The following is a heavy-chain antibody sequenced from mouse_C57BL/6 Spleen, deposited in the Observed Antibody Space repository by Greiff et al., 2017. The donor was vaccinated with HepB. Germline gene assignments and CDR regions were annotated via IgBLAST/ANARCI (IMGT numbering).Heavy chain of an antibody. V-gene: IGHV5-4*01. D-gene: IGHD1-1*01. Sequence: EVKLEESGGGLVKPGGSLKLSCAASGFTFSSYAMSWVRQTPEKRLEWVATISDGGSYTYYPDNVKGRFTISRDNAKNNLYLQMSNLTSEDTAMYYCARDDYGSSYPYYFDYWGQGTTLTVSS. CDR2: ISDGGSYT. J-gene: IGHJ2*01. CDR3: ARDDYGSSYPYYFDY. CDR1: GFTFSSYA.